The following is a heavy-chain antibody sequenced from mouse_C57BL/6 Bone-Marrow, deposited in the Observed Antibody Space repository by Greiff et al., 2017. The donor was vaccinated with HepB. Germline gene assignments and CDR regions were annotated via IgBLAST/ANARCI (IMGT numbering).Heavy chain of an antibody. J-gene: IGHJ2*01. CDR2: IDPETGGT. CDR3: TTITTVVAGDY. CDR1: GYTFTDYE. Sequence: VQRVESGAELVRPGASVTLSCKASGYTFTDYEMHWVKQTPVHGLEWIGAIDPETGGTAYNQKFKGKAILTADKSSSTAYMELRSLTSEDSAVYYCTTITTVVAGDYWGQGTTLTVSS. V-gene: IGHV1-15*01. D-gene: IGHD1-1*01.